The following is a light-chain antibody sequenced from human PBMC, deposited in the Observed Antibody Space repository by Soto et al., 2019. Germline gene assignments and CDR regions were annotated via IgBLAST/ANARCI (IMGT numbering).Light chain of an antibody. J-gene: IGLJ3*02. CDR1: SSDIGAYNF. CDR3: SSHAGGGV. CDR2: EVN. Sequence: QSALTQPPSASGSPGQSVAISCTRTSSDIGAYNFVSWYQQHPGKAPKLIIYEVNKRPSGVPDRFSGSKSGNTASLTVSGLQTEDEADYYCSSHAGGGVFGGGTKLTVL. V-gene: IGLV2-8*01.